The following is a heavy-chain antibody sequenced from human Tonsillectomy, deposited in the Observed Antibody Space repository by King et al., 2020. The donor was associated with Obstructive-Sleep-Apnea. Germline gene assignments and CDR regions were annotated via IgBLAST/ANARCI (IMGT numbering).Heavy chain of an antibody. J-gene: IGHJ6*02. CDR2: IYYSGST. CDR1: GGSISSGGYY. CDR3: ARDELAMNYYYYGMDV. Sequence: QLQESGPGLVKPSQTLSLTCTVSGGSISSGGYYWSWIRQHPGKGQEWIGYIYYSGSTYYNPSLKSRVTISVDTSKNQFSLKLSSVTAADTAVYYCARDELAMNYYYYGMDVWGQGTTVTVSS. V-gene: IGHV4-31*03. D-gene: IGHD6-13*01.